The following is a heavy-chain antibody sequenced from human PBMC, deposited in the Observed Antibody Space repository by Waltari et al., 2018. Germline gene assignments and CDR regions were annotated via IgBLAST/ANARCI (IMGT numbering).Heavy chain of an antibody. Sequence: EVQLVESGGGLVQPGGSLSVSCAATGFGFSTYWMDWVRQVPGKGLVWVARTNKDGSGTAYADFVEGRLTISRDNAKSTLHLQMTSLTAEDTAVYYCVREKDLGGTCVFDFWGRGTLVTVSS. CDR2: TNKDGSGT. J-gene: IGHJ4*02. V-gene: IGHV3-74*01. CDR1: GFGFSTYW. CDR3: VREKDLGGTCVFDF. D-gene: IGHD1-26*01.